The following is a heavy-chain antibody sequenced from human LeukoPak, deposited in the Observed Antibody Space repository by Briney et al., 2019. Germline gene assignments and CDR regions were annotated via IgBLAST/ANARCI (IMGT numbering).Heavy chain of an antibody. Sequence: GGSLRLSCAATGLTVNNNYMNWVRQAPGKGLEWVSALYIGGNTYFADSVRGRFTISRDNSKNTLYLQMNSLRAEDTAIYYCMTAAGYNFGQYWGQGTLVTVSS. D-gene: IGHD5-18*01. CDR2: LYIGGNT. CDR1: GLTVNNNY. J-gene: IGHJ4*02. V-gene: IGHV3-53*01. CDR3: MTAAGYNFGQY.